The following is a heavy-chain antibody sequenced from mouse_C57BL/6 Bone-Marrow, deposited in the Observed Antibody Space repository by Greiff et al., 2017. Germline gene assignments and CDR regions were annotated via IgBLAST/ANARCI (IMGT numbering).Heavy chain of an antibody. CDR3: ARGRPGAWFAY. V-gene: IGHV1-76*01. CDR1: GYTFTDYY. J-gene: IGHJ3*01. Sequence: VQLQQSGAELVRPGASVKLSCKASGYTFTDYYINWVKQRPGQGLEWIARIYPGSGNTYYNEKFKGKATLTAEKSSSTAYMQLSSLTSEDSAVYFCARGRPGAWFAYWGQGTLVTVSA. CDR2: IYPGSGNT.